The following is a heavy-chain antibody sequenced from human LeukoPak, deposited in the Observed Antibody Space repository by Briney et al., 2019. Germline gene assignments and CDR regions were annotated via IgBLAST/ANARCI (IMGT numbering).Heavy chain of an antibody. J-gene: IGHJ4*02. CDR1: RFTCYDYA. D-gene: IGHD6-13*01. CDR2: LNWNSGDI. V-gene: IGHV3-9*03. CDR3: VRALLRYAADGIRLSDY. Sequence: GGSLRRSSAASRFTCYDYAMHRLPPAQGLGLMWVSVLNWNSGDIGYADSVKGRFTISRDNAKTSLYLQINRIRADGMAFYYCVRALLRYAADGIRLSDYWGQGTLVTVSS.